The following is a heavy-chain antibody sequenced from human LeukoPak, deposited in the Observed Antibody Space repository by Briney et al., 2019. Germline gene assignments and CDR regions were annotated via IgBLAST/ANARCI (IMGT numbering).Heavy chain of an antibody. CDR2: ISGSGGST. CDR1: GFTFSSYA. CDR3: AKVGSSGSYYTGIDY. V-gene: IGHV3-23*01. D-gene: IGHD1-26*01. J-gene: IGHJ4*02. Sequence: GGSLRLSCAASGFTFSSYARSWVRQAPGKGLEWVSAISGSGGSTYYADSVKGRFTISRDNSKNTLYLQMNSLRAEDTAVYYCAKVGSSGSYYTGIDYWGQGTMVTVSS.